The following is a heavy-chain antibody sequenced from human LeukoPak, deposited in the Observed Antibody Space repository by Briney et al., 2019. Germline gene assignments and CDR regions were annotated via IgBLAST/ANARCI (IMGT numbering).Heavy chain of an antibody. V-gene: IGHV3-33*01. CDR1: GFTFSSYG. CDR2: IWYDGSNK. CDR3: ARELSPVVKYYFEY. J-gene: IGHJ4*02. Sequence: TGRSLRLSCVASGFTFSSYGIHWVRQAPGKGLEWVAVIWYDGSNKYYADSVKGRFTISRDNSKNTLYLQMNSLRAEDTALYYCARELSPVVKYYFEYWGQGTLVTVSP. D-gene: IGHD3-22*01.